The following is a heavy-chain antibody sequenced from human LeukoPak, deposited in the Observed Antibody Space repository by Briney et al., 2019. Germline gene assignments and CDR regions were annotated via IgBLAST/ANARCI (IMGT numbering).Heavy chain of an antibody. J-gene: IGHJ4*02. CDR1: GESMIGHY. CDR3: ARATASGSGRAYDH. Sequence: SETLSLTCAVYGESMIGHYWTWIRQPPGERLEWIGEIHHSEGTNSNPSLKSRVTMSIDMSKNQFSLKLNSVTAADTAVYYCARATASGSGRAYDHWAQGDLVPVSS. V-gene: IGHV4-34*01. CDR2: IHHSEGT. D-gene: IGHD3-10*01.